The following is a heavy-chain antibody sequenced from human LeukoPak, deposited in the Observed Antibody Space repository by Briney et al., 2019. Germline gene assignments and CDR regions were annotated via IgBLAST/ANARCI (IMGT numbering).Heavy chain of an antibody. J-gene: IGHJ4*02. Sequence: PSQTLSLTCTVSGGSISSGSYYGSWIRQPAGKGLEWIGRIYTSGSTNYNPSLKSRVTISVDTSKNQFSLKLSSVTAADTAVYYCARELVRYYGTSHFDYWGQGTLVTVSS. CDR1: GGSISSGSYY. V-gene: IGHV4-61*02. CDR2: IYTSGST. D-gene: IGHD3-9*01. CDR3: ARELVRYYGTSHFDY.